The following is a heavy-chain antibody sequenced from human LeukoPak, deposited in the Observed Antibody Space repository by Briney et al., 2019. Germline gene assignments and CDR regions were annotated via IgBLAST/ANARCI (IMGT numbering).Heavy chain of an antibody. CDR1: GDSVSSNSAA. V-gene: IGHV6-1*01. J-gene: IGHJ4*02. CDR2: TYYRSKWYN. D-gene: IGHD6-19*01. CDR3: ARGTAVAVYFDY. Sequence: SQTLSLTCAISGDSVSSNSAAWYWIRQSPSRGLEWLGRTYYRSKWYNDYAVSVKSRITINPDTSKNQFSLQLNSVTPEDAAVYYCARGTAVAVYFDYWGQGTLVTVSS.